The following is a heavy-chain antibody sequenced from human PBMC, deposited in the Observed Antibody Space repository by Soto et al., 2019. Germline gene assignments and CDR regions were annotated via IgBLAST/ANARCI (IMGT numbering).Heavy chain of an antibody. Sequence: ASVKVSCKASGYTFTSYYMHWVRQAPGQGLEWMAMINPSGGRTKYAQIFQGRVTLTRDTSTGTVDMELSSLTSEDTAIYYCARGPSCGGDCYLFDYWGQGIQVTVSS. J-gene: IGHJ4*02. D-gene: IGHD2-21*02. V-gene: IGHV1-46*01. CDR2: INPSGGRT. CDR3: ARGPSCGGDCYLFDY. CDR1: GYTFTSYY.